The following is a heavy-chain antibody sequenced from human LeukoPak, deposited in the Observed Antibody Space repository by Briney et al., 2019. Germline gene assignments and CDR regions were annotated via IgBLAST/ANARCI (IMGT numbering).Heavy chain of an antibody. CDR1: GGSISSGNYY. D-gene: IGHD6-13*01. CDR3: ARGMGSSDLDY. V-gene: IGHV4-61*02. Sequence: PSETLSLTCTVSGGSISSGNYYYSWIRQPAGKGLEWLGRIYTSGTTDYNPSLKSRVTISVDTSKNQFSLKLSPVTAADTAVYYCARGMGSSDLDYWGQGTLVTVSS. CDR2: IYTSGTT. J-gene: IGHJ4*02.